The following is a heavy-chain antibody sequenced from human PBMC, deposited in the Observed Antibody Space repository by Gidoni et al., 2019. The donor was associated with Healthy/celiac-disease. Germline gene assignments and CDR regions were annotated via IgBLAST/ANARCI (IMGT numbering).Heavy chain of an antibody. CDR1: GFTFDDYA. D-gene: IGHD3-3*01. J-gene: IGHJ5*02. Sequence: EVQLVESGGGLVQPGRSLRLSCAASGFTFDDYAMHWVRPAPGKGLEWVSGISWNSGSIGYADSVKGRFTISRDNAKNSLYLQMNSLRAEDTALYYCAKDLFPNDYYDFWSGYYFVSGSAFDPWGQGTLVTVSS. CDR2: ISWNSGSI. CDR3: AKDLFPNDYYDFWSGYYFVSGSAFDP. V-gene: IGHV3-9*01.